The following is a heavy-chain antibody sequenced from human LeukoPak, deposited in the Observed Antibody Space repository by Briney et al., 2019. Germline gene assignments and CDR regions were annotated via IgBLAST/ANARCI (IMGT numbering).Heavy chain of an antibody. Sequence: ASVTVSFKASVYTFTSYGISWVRQAPGQGLEWMGWISAYNGNTNNAQKLHGRVTVTTDTSTSTAYMELRSLRSDDTAVYYCARDTDDYVWGSYRGFDYWGQGTLVTVSS. V-gene: IGHV1-18*04. CDR3: ARDTDDYVWGSYRGFDY. D-gene: IGHD3-16*02. CDR1: VYTFTSYG. CDR2: ISAYNGNT. J-gene: IGHJ4*02.